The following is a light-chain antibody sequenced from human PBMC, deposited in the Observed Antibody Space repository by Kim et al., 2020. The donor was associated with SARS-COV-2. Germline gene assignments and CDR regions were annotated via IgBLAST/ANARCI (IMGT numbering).Light chain of an antibody. CDR1: QTISIY. J-gene: IGKJ1*01. Sequence: SASVEDRVTIPCRAGQTISIYLSWYQQKSGKPPKHLIYASTLQSGVPSRFSGSGSGTDFTLTISSLQPEDFATYYCQQSYSTPRTFGPGTKVDIK. CDR3: QQSYSTPRT. CDR2: AS. V-gene: IGKV1-39*01.